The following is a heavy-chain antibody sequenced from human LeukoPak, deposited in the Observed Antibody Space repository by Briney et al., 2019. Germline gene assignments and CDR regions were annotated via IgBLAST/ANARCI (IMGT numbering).Heavy chain of an antibody. CDR3: AKGTKWELLMGAFDY. V-gene: IGHV3-23*01. CDR2: ITGSGGST. D-gene: IGHD1-26*01. Sequence: GGSLRLSCEASGFTFINYAMSWVRQAPGKGLEWVSAITGSGGSTYYADSVKGRFTISRDNSKNTLYLQMNSLRAEDTAVYYCAKGTKWELLMGAFDYWGQGTLVTVSS. CDR1: GFTFINYA. J-gene: IGHJ4*02.